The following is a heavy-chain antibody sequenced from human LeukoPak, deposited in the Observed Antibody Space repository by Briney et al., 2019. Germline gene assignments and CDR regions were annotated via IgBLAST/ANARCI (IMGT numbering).Heavy chain of an antibody. CDR2: ISSSSSYI. J-gene: IGHJ4*02. D-gene: IGHD6-13*01. V-gene: IGHV3-21*01. CDR1: GFTFTTYG. CDR3: ARAIGSSWAEYFDY. Sequence: GGSLRLSCAASGFTFTTYGVHWVRQAPGKGLEWVSSISSSSSYIYYADSVKGRFTISRDNAKNSLYLQMNSLRAEDTAVYYCARAIGSSWAEYFDYWGQGTLVTVSS.